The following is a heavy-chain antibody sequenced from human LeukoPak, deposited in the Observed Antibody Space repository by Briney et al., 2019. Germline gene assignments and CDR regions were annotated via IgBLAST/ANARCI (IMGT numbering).Heavy chain of an antibody. CDR1: GYTFTSYG. D-gene: IGHD5-18*01. CDR2: ISAYNGST. V-gene: IGHV1-18*01. J-gene: IGHJ4*02. Sequence: GASVKVSCKASGYTFTSYGISWVRQAPGQGLEWMGWISAYNGSTNYAQKLQGRVTITADKSTSTAYMELSSLRSEDPAVYYCASYLGIQLWLGFDYWGQGTLVTVSS. CDR3: ASYLGIQLWLGFDY.